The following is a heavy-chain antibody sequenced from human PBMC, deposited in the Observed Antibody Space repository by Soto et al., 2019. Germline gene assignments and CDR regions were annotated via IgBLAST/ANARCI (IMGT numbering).Heavy chain of an antibody. CDR1: GFSLSTSGVG. CDR2: SYWDDDK. V-gene: IGHV2-5*02. J-gene: IGHJ6*02. D-gene: IGHD2-15*01. CDR3: AYLPCSGGSCYWFSYSGMDV. Sequence: QITLKESGPTLVKPTQTLTLTCTFSGFSLSTSGVGVAWIRQPPGKALEWLALSYWDDDKRYRPSLETRLTITKDTSKTQVVLTMTNMDSVDTATYYCAYLPCSGGSCYWFSYSGMDVWGQGTTVTVSS.